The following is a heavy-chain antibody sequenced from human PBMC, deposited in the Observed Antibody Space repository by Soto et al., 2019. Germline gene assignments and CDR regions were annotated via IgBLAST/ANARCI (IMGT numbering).Heavy chain of an antibody. Sequence: GSMRLSCVASGIVFMNYELNWVRQAPGRGLERISYISDSDNTIYVADSMRGGIIISRDNANKSQFLQMSSRTADKTAVYCGVRDIDNRDYYYGLDVWGQGTTVTVSS. J-gene: IGHJ6*02. V-gene: IGHV3-48*03. CDR3: VRDIDNRDYYYGLDV. D-gene: IGHD1-20*01. CDR2: ISDSDNTI. CDR1: GIVFMNYE.